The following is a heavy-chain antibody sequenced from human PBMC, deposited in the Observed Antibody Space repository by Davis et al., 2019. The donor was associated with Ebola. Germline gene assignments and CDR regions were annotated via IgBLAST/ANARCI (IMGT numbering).Heavy chain of an antibody. CDR1: GFTFSSYS. D-gene: IGHD5-18*01. CDR3: AKLGSYGALYYYYMDV. J-gene: IGHJ6*03. CDR2: ISSSSSYI. Sequence: GESLKISCAASGFTFSSYSMNWVRQAPGKGLEWVSSISSSSSYIYYADSVKGRFTISRDNSKNTLYLQMNSLRAEDTAVYYCAKLGSYGALYYYYMDVWGKGTTVTVSS. V-gene: IGHV3-21*04.